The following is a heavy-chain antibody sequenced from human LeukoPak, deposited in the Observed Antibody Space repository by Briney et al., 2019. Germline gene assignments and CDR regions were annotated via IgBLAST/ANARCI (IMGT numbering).Heavy chain of an antibody. V-gene: IGHV4-59*01. CDR2: ISYSGNT. CDR1: GGSISGYY. Sequence: PSETLSLTCTVSGGSISGYYWSWIRQPPGKGLEWIAYISYSGNTNYNPSLKNRVTISRDTSKNHLSLKVRSVTAADTAGYYWARTGGSEGGFDFGGKGPLVTVS. J-gene: IGHJ4*02. D-gene: IGHD2-15*01. CDR3: ARTGGSEGGFDF.